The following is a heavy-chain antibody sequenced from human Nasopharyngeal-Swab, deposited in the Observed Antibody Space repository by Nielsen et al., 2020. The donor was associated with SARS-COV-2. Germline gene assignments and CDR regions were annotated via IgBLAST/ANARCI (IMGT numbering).Heavy chain of an antibody. CDR2: IDTDGSTT. V-gene: IGHV3-74*01. CDR1: GFTFSSYW. Sequence: GGSLSLSCAASGFTFSSYWMHWVRQVPGKGLVWVSRIDTDGSTTDHADSVKGRFTISRDNAKNTLYLQMNNLRAEDTARYYCARDVAGADSAWGQGTLVTVSS. CDR3: ARDVAGADSA. D-gene: IGHD2-21*01. J-gene: IGHJ5*02.